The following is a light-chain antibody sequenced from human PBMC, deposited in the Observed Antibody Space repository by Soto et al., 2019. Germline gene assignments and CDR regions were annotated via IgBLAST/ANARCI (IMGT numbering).Light chain of an antibody. CDR2: RSN. J-gene: IGLJ2*01. CDR3: AAWDDSLSGVV. CDR1: GSNIGSNY. V-gene: IGLV1-47*01. Sequence: QPVLAQPPSASGTPEQRVTISCSGSGSNIGSNYVYWYQQLPGTAPKLLIYRSNQRPSGVPDRFSGSKSGTSASLAISGLRSEDEADYCCAAWDDSLSGVVFGGGTKVTVL.